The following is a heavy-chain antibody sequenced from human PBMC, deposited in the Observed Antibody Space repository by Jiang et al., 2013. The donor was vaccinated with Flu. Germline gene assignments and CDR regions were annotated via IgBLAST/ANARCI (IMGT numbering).Heavy chain of an antibody. Sequence: IGYIYYSGSTYYNPSLKSRVTISVDTSKNQFSLKLSSVTAADTAVYYCARLPVHCSGGSCYPDNYYYGMDVWGQGTTVTVSS. D-gene: IGHD2-15*01. CDR3: ARLPVHCSGGSCYPDNYYYGMDV. CDR2: IYYSGST. V-gene: IGHV4-30-4*01. J-gene: IGHJ6*02.